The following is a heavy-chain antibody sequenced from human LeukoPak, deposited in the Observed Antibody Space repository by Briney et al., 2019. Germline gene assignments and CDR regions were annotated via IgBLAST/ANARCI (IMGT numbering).Heavy chain of an antibody. D-gene: IGHD2-2*01. CDR3: ARNVADIVVVPTAMEGAFDI. CDR2: IYYSGST. V-gene: IGHV4-59*01. J-gene: IGHJ3*02. Sequence: SETLSLTCTVSGGSISNYYWSWIRQPPGKGLEWIGYIYYSGSTNYNPSLKSRVTISVGTSKNQFSLKLSSVTAADTAVYYCARNVADIVVVPTAMEGAFDIWGQGTMVIVSS. CDR1: GGSISNYY.